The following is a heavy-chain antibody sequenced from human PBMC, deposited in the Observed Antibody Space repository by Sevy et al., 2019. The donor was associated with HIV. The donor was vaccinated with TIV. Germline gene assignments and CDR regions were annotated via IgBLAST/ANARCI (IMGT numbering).Heavy chain of an antibody. J-gene: IGHJ4*02. D-gene: IGHD2-8*01. CDR3: AREGCTRPHDY. CDR1: GFAFYDYS. Sequence: GGSLRLSCAASGFAFYDYSMSWIRQAPGKGLEWVATLSFGCGKINYADSVKGGFTISRDNSKNSFYLQMDNLRVEDTALYSCAREGCTRPHDYWGQGTRVTVSS. V-gene: IGHV3-23*01. CDR2: LSFGCGKI.